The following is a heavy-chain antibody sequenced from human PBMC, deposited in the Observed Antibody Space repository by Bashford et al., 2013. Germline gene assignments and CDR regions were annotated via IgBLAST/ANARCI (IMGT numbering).Heavy chain of an antibody. D-gene: IGHD5/OR15-5a*01. J-gene: IGHJ4*01. CDR1: GFTFRSYW. CDR2: IKSDGSAT. Sequence: GGSLRLSCAASGFTFRSYWMHWVRQVPGKGLVWVSRIKSDGSATIYADSVKGRFTISRDNAKNTLYLQMNNLRVEDTALYYCARGQTLSQYWGHGTLVTVSS. CDR3: ARGQTLSQY. V-gene: IGHV3-74*01.